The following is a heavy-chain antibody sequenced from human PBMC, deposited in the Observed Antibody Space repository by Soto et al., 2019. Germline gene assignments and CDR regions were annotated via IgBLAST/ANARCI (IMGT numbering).Heavy chain of an antibody. CDR1: GYTFTSYG. CDR3: ARDRGSYALDY. CDR2: ISANNGNT. V-gene: IGHV1-18*01. J-gene: IGHJ4*02. Sequence: QVQLVQSGAEVKKPGASVKVSCKASGYTFTSYGITWVRQAPGQGLEWMGWISANNGNTNYAQKLQGRVTMTTDTSTSTAHMELRSLRSDDTAVYYCARDRGSYALDYWGQGTLVTVSS. D-gene: IGHD1-26*01.